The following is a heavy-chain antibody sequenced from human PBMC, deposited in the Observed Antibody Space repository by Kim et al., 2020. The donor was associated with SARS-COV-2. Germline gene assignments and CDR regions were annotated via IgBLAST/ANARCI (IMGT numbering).Heavy chain of an antibody. CDR1: GFTFSSYG. J-gene: IGHJ6*02. Sequence: GGSLRLSCAASGFTFSSYGMHWVRQAPGKGLEWVAVIWYDGSNKYYADSVKGRFTISRDNSKNTLYLQMNSLRAEDTAVYYCARDPLLRYFDWYYYYYGMDVWGQGTTVTVSS. V-gene: IGHV3-33*08. D-gene: IGHD3-9*01. CDR2: IWYDGSNK. CDR3: ARDPLLRYFDWYYYYYGMDV.